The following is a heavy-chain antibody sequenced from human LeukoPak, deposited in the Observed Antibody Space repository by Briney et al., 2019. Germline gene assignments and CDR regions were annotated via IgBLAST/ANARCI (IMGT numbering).Heavy chain of an antibody. Sequence: GGSLRLSYAASGFTFDDYAMHWVQQAPGKGLEWVSGISWNSGSIGYADSVKGRFTISRDNAKNSLYLQMNSLRAEDTALYYCAKVTVAGYYYYYGMDVWGQGTTVTVSS. CDR3: AKVTVAGYYYYYGMDV. V-gene: IGHV3-9*01. CDR1: GFTFDDYA. CDR2: ISWNSGSI. J-gene: IGHJ6*02. D-gene: IGHD6-19*01.